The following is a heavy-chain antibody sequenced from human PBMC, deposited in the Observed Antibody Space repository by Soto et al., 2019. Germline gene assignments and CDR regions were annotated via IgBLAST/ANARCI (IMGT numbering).Heavy chain of an antibody. D-gene: IGHD2-2*01. CDR1: GFTFSSYG. V-gene: IGHV3-33*06. CDR3: AKPQPEYYYYGMDV. J-gene: IGHJ6*02. Sequence: QVQLVESGGGVVQPGRSLRLSCAASGFTFSSYGMHWVRQAPGKGLEWVAVIWYDGSNKYYADSVKGRFTISRDNSKNTLYLQMNSLRAEDTAVYYCAKPQPEYYYYGMDVWGQGTTVTVSS. CDR2: IWYDGSNK.